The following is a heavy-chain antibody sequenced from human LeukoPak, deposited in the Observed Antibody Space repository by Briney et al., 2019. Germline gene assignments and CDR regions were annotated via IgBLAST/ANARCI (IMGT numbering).Heavy chain of an antibody. J-gene: IGHJ4*02. CDR3: ARSFDYGSGSSDY. Sequence: GRSLRLSCAASGFTFSSYGMHWVRQAPGKGLEWVAVIWYDGSNKYYADSVKGRFTISRDNSKNTLYLQMNSLRAEDTAVYYCARSFDYGSGSSDYWGQGTLVTVSS. D-gene: IGHD3-10*01. CDR2: IWYDGSNK. CDR1: GFTFSSYG. V-gene: IGHV3-33*01.